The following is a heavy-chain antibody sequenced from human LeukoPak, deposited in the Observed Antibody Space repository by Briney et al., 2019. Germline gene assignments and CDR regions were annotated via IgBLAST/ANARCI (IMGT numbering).Heavy chain of an antibody. V-gene: IGHV4-59*01. D-gene: IGHD4-11*01. Sequence: PSETLSLTCTVSGDSISSYYWSWIRQPPGKGLEWIGYIYNSETTNYNPSLESRVTISEDTSKNQFSRMLTSVTAADTAVYYCARVVYSHYWPEGMDVWGQGTTVTVSS. CDR1: GDSISSYY. J-gene: IGHJ6*02. CDR2: IYNSETT. CDR3: ARVVYSHYWPEGMDV.